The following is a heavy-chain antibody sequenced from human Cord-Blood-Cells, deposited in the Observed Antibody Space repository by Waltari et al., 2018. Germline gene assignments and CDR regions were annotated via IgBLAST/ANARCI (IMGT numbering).Heavy chain of an antibody. CDR1: GGSISSYY. V-gene: IGHV4-4*07. Sequence: QVQLQESGPGLVKPSETLSLTCTVSGGSISSYYWSWIRQPAGKGLEWIGRIYTSGSTNYNPSLKSRVTMSVDTSKNQFSLKLSSVTAADTAVYYCARDRRYYDSSGYYYYYGMDVWGQGPRSPSP. D-gene: IGHD3-22*01. CDR3: ARDRRYYDSSGYYYYYGMDV. CDR2: IYTSGST. J-gene: IGHJ6*02.